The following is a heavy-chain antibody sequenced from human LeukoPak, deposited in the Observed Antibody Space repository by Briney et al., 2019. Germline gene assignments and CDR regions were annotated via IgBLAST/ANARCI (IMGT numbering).Heavy chain of an antibody. J-gene: IGHJ4*02. CDR3: AGKYGSGSYYNSH. CDR1: GGTFSSYA. V-gene: IGHV1-69*04. D-gene: IGHD3-10*01. Sequence: ASVKVSCKASGGTFSSYAISWVRQAPGQGLEWMGRIIPILGIANYAQKFQGRVTITADKSTSTAYMELSSLRSEDTAVYYCAGKYGSGSYYNSHWGQGTLVTVSS. CDR2: IIPILGIA.